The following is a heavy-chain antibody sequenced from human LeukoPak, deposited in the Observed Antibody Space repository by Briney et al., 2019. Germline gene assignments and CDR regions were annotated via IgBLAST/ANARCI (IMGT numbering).Heavy chain of an antibody. J-gene: IGHJ3*02. V-gene: IGHV1-2*02. CDR3: ARDLYCSGGSCYLRDAFDT. CDR1: GYTFTGYY. CDR2: INPNSGGT. D-gene: IGHD2-15*01. Sequence: ASVKVSCKASGYTFTGYYMHWVRQAPGQGLEWMGWINPNSGGTNYAQKLQGRVTMTTDTSTSTAYMELRSLRSDDTAVYYCARDLYCSGGSCYLRDAFDTWGQGTMVTVSS.